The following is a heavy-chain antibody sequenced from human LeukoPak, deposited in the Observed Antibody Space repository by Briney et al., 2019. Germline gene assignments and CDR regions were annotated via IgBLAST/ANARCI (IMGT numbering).Heavy chain of an antibody. J-gene: IGHJ4*02. CDR3: ARVRTAMVKGVGYYFDY. D-gene: IGHD5-18*01. V-gene: IGHV4-59*08. Sequence: SETLSLTCTVSGGSISSYYWSWIRQPPGKGLEWIGYIYYSGSTNYNPSLKSRVTISVDTSKNQFSLKLSSVTAADTAVYYCARVRTAMVKGVGYYFDYWGQGTLVTVSS. CDR2: IYYSGST. CDR1: GGSISSYY.